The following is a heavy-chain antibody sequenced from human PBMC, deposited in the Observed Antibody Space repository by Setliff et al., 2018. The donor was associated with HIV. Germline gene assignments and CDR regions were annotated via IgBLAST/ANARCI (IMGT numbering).Heavy chain of an antibody. V-gene: IGHV3-74*01. CDR1: GFTFSSYW. CDR2: LNPDASRT. CDR3: ARGYYGSDLQNGTDV. Sequence: PGGSLRLSCAASGFTFSSYWMHWVRQAPGKGLVWVSRLNPDASRTSYADSVKGRFTVSRDNAKNTLYLQMNSLRGEDTAVYYCARGYYGSDLQNGTDVWGQGTTVTVSS. D-gene: IGHD3-10*01. J-gene: IGHJ6*02.